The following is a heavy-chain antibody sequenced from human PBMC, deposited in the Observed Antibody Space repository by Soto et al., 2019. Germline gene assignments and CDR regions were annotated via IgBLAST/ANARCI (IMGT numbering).Heavy chain of an antibody. J-gene: IGHJ6*03. CDR3: ARAGGYDRLRDYYYYMDV. CDR2: IYSGGST. Sequence: EVQLVESGGGLVQPGGSLRLSCAASGFTVSSNYMSWVRQAPGKGLEWVSVIYSGGSTYYADPVKGRLTISRHNCKNKLYLQMNSLRAEDPAVYYCARAGGYDRLRDYYYYMDVWGKGTTVTVSS. D-gene: IGHD5-12*01. V-gene: IGHV3-53*04. CDR1: GFTVSSNY.